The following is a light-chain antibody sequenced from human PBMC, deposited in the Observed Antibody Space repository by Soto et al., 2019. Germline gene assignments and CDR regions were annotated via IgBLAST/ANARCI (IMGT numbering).Light chain of an antibody. CDR1: SRDVGGYNY. V-gene: IGLV2-14*01. Sequence: QSALTQPASVSGSPGQSITISCTGTSRDVGGYNYVSWYQQHPGKAPKLMIYDVSNRPSGVSNRFSGSKSGNTASLTISWLQDEDEADYYCSSYTSSSIVVFGGGTKLTVL. J-gene: IGLJ2*01. CDR3: SSYTSSSIVV. CDR2: DVS.